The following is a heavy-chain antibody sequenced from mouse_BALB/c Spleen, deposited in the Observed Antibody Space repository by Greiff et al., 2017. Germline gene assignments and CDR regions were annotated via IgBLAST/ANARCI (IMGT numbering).Heavy chain of an antibody. CDR3: AKEEGIYYYGSSYGFAY. D-gene: IGHD1-1*01. CDR2: IHYSGST. Sequence: LQESGPDLVKPSQSLSLTCTVTGYSITSGYSWHWIRQFPGNKLEWMGYIHYSGSTNYNPSLKSRISITRDTSKNQFFRQLNSVTTEDTATYYCAKEEGIYYYGSSYGFAYWGQGTLVTVSA. V-gene: IGHV3-1*02. J-gene: IGHJ3*01. CDR1: GYSITSGYS.